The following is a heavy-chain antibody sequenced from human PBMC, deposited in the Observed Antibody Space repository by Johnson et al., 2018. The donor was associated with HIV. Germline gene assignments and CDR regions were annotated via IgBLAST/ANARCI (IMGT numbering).Heavy chain of an antibody. Sequence: VQLVESGGGLIQPGGSLRLSCAASGFTVSSNYMNWVRQAPGKGLEWVSVIYSGGSTFYADSVKGRFTISRDSSQNTLYLQMNNLRAEDTAVYYCARESTGAGTAFDIWGQGTMVTVSS. V-gene: IGHV3-53*01. CDR3: ARESTGAGTAFDI. CDR2: IYSGGST. D-gene: IGHD2-8*02. CDR1: GFTVSSNY. J-gene: IGHJ3*02.